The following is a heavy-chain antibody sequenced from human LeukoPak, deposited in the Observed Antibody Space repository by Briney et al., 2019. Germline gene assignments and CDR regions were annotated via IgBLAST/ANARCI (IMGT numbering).Heavy chain of an antibody. Sequence: GGSLRLSCAASGFTFSSDWMSWVRQAPGKGLEWVANIKQDGSEKYYVDSVKGRFTISRDNAKNSPYLQMNSLRAEDTAVYYCARDSRGYYYGSGIFWYFDLWGRGTLVTVSS. V-gene: IGHV3-7*03. J-gene: IGHJ2*01. CDR3: ARDSRGYYYGSGIFWYFDL. D-gene: IGHD3-10*01. CDR1: GFTFSSDW. CDR2: IKQDGSEK.